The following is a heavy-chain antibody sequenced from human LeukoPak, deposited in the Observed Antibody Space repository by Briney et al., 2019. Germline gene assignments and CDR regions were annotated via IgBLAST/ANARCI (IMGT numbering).Heavy chain of an antibody. J-gene: IGHJ5*02. CDR1: GGSFSGYY. Sequence: PSETLSLTCAVYGGSFSGYYWSWIRQSPGKGLEWIGEINHSGSTNYNPSLKSRVTISVDTSKNQFSLKLSSVTAADTAVYYCARDYPTVAGKAVGWFDPWGQGTLVTVSS. D-gene: IGHD6-19*01. V-gene: IGHV4-34*01. CDR3: ARDYPTVAGKAVGWFDP. CDR2: INHSGST.